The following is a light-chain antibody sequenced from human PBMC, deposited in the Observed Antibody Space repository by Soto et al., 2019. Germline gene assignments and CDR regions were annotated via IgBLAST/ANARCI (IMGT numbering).Light chain of an antibody. J-gene: IGLJ1*01. CDR2: GNT. CDR3: QSYDNSLSGFYV. V-gene: IGLV1-40*01. CDR1: SSNIGANSD. Sequence: QSVLTQPPSVSGAPGQRVTISCTGSSSNIGANSDVHWYQQLTGAAPKLLIYGNTNRPSGVSDRFSASKSGTSASLAITGLKAEDEADYSCQSYDNSLSGFYVFGTGTKVTV.